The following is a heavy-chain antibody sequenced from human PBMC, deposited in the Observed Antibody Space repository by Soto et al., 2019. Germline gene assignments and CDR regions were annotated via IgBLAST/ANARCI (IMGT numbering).Heavy chain of an antibody. CDR3: AVELSAAFDV. CDR1: GYSFTSHW. V-gene: IGHV5-51*01. J-gene: IGHJ3*01. Sequence: PGESLKISCKASGYSFTSHWIAWVRQMPGKGLEWMGIIYPADSDTGYSPSFQGQVTISADKSISTAYLQWSSLEASDTAIYYCAVELSAAFDVWGQGTMVTVSS. CDR2: IYPADSDT. D-gene: IGHD1-7*01.